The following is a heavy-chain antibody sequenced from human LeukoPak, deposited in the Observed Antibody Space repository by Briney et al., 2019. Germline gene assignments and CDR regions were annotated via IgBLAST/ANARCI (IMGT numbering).Heavy chain of an antibody. Sequence: ASVKVSCKASGYTFTSYGIGWVRQAPGQGLEWMGWISAYNGNTNYAQKLQGRVTMTTDTSTSTAYMELRSLRSDDTAVYYCARDLEGYYDSSGYPYNWFDPWGQGTLVTVSS. CDR1: GYTFTSYG. CDR2: ISAYNGNT. D-gene: IGHD3-22*01. CDR3: ARDLEGYYDSSGYPYNWFDP. J-gene: IGHJ5*02. V-gene: IGHV1-18*01.